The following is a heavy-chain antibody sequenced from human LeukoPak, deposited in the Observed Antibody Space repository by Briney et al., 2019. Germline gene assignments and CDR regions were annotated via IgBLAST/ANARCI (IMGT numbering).Heavy chain of an antibody. D-gene: IGHD3-16*01. V-gene: IGHV4-34*01. CDR2: INHSGST. J-gene: IGHJ4*02. CDR1: GGSFSGYY. CDR3: ARLRRFDY. Sequence: SETLSLTCAVYGGSFSGYYWSWIRQPPGKGLEWIGEINHSGSTNYNPSLKSRVTISVDTSKNQFSLKLSSVTAADAAVYYCARLRRFDYWGQGTLVTVSS.